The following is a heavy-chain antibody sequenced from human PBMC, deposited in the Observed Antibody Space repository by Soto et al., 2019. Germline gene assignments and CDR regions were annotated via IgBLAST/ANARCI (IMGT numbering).Heavy chain of an antibody. Sequence: EVQLVESGGGLVQPGGSLRLSCAASGFTFSSYWMSWVRQAPGKGLEWVANIKQDGSEKYYVDSVKGRFTISRDNAKNSLYLQMNSLRAEDTAVYYCARDPNIVATMGSIYYYYGMDVWGPGTTVTVSS. J-gene: IGHJ6*02. V-gene: IGHV3-7*01. CDR2: IKQDGSEK. CDR1: GFTFSSYW. D-gene: IGHD5-12*01. CDR3: ARDPNIVATMGSIYYYYGMDV.